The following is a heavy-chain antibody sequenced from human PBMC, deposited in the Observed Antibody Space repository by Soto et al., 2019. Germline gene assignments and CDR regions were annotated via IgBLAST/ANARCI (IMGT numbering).Heavy chain of an antibody. Sequence: QVQLVQSGAEVKKPGSSVKVSCKASGGTFSSYAISWVRQAPGQGLEWMGGIIPIFGTANYAQKFQGRVTITADESTSTAYMELSSLRSEDTAVYYCAREVRYYDSSGYPSYYYYGMDVWGQGTTVTVSS. CDR3: AREVRYYDSSGYPSYYYYGMDV. CDR1: GGTFSSYA. CDR2: IIPIFGTA. J-gene: IGHJ6*02. V-gene: IGHV1-69*01. D-gene: IGHD3-22*01.